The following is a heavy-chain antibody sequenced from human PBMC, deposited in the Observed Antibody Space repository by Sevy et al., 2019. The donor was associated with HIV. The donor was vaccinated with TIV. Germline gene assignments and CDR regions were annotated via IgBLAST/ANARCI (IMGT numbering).Heavy chain of an antibody. CDR3: ARGEQWLGFND. V-gene: IGHV3-53*01. CDR2: IYGNHST. Sequence: GGSLRLSCAASGFTISSNYLSWVRQVPGKGLEWVSVIYGNHSTYYADFVKGSFTISRDNSKNTLYLQMNSLRAEDTAIYYCARGEQWLGFNDWGQGTLVTVSS. CDR1: GFTISSNY. D-gene: IGHD6-19*01. J-gene: IGHJ4*02.